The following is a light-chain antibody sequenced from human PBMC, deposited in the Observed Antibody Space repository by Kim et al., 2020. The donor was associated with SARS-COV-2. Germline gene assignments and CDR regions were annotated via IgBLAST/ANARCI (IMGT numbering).Light chain of an antibody. CDR2: YVR. CDR1: SGDIGNSNS. CDR3: CSTSNTLDYV. V-gene: IGLV2-14*03. J-gene: IGLJ1*01. Sequence: GQSITISCSGTSGDIGNSNSVSWYQQHTAEAPRLIIYYVRDRPSGVSARFSGSKSANMASLTISGLRSEDEADYYCCSTSNTLDYVFGSGTKVTVL.